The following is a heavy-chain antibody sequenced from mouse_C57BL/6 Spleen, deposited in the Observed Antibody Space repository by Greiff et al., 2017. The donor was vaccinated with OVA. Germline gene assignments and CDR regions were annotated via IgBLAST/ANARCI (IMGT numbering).Heavy chain of an antibody. CDR3: AREEADFDY. CDR2: SYPRSGNT. Sequence: VQLQESGAELARPGASVKLSCKASGYTFTSYGISWVKQRTGQGLEWIGESYPRSGNTYYNEKFKGKATRTADKSSSTAYMELRSLTSEDSAVYFCAREEADFDYWGQGTTLTVSS. J-gene: IGHJ2*01. V-gene: IGHV1-81*01. CDR1: GYTFTSYG.